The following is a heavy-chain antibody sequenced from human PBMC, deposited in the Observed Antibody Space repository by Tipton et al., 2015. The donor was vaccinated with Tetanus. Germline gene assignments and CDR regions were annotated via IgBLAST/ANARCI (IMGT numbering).Heavy chain of an antibody. J-gene: IGHJ5*02. Sequence: LRLSCTVSGDSISRGGYFWNWIRPRPGKGPGWVGYIYYSGDTYYNPSLKSRVSMSVDTSKNQFSLNLTSVTAADTAVYYCARDQGGGRVVRLNWLDPWGQGTLVTVSS. V-gene: IGHV4-31*03. CDR2: IYYSGDT. D-gene: IGHD6-6*01. CDR1: GDSISRGGYF. CDR3: ARDQGGGRVVRLNWLDP.